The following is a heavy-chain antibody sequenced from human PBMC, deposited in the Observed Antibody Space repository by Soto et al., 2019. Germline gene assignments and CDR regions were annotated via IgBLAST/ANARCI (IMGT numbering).Heavy chain of an antibody. Sequence: SETLSLTCYVSGASIKSDTWWTWVRQSPGKGLEWSGEIYHNGRAFDNPSLKGRCTISIDKSTNQFSLHLTSVTAADPAVYYCARADSVLVAKGFDLWGQGTLVTVSS. CDR1: GASIKSDTW. CDR2: IYHNGRA. V-gene: IGHV4-4*02. CDR3: ARADSVLVAKGFDL. J-gene: IGHJ4*02. D-gene: IGHD2-8*02.